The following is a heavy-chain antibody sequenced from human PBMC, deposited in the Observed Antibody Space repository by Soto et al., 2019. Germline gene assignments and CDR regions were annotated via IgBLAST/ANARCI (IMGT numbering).Heavy chain of an antibody. CDR1: GGTFSSYA. CDR2: IYSEGST. CDR3: GTSSRKDYHFAMDV. J-gene: IGHJ6*02. V-gene: IGHV3-53*01. Sequence: GASVKVSCKASGGTFSSYAISWVRQVPGEGLEWVSVIYSEGSTHDADYVKGRFSVSRDTSKNTVDLQMNSLRVDDTAVYYCGTSSRKDYHFAMDVWGQGTAVTVSS. D-gene: IGHD6-6*01.